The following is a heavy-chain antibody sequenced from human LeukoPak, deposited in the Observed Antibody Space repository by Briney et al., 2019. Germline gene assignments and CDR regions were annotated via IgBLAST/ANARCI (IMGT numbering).Heavy chain of an antibody. V-gene: IGHV3-74*01. CDR1: GFTFGSYR. D-gene: IGHD3-16*02. J-gene: IGHJ3*02. CDR2: ISTDGSGT. CDR3: AREFQLYLGAFDI. Sequence: GGSLRLSCAASGFTFGSYRIHWVRQAPGKGLVWVSRISTDGSGTSYADSVKGRFTISRDNAKNTLYLQMNSLRAEDTAVYYCAREFQLYLGAFDIWGQGTMVTVSS.